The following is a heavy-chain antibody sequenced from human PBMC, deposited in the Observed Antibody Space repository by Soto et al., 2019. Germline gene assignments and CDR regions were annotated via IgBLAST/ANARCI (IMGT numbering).Heavy chain of an antibody. V-gene: IGHV1-24*01. D-gene: IGHD3-9*01. J-gene: IGHJ4*02. CDR2: FDPEDGET. Sequence: ASVKVSCKVSGYTLTEISMHWVRQAPGKGFEWMGGFDPEDGETIYAQKFQGRVTMTEDTSTDTAYMELSSLRSEDTAVYYCATRTYYDILTGPKQFDYWGQGTLVTVSS. CDR1: GYTLTEIS. CDR3: ATRTYYDILTGPKQFDY.